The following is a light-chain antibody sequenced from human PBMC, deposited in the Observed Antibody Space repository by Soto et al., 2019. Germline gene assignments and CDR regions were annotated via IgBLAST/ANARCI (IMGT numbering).Light chain of an antibody. Sequence: EIVLTQSPGTLSLSPGERATLSCRASQRVSSNYLAWYQQKPAQAPRLLIYGASSRATGIPDKFSGSGSGTDFTLTISRLEPEDFAVYYCQQYGNSPLTFGGGTKVEIK. CDR2: GAS. V-gene: IGKV3-20*01. CDR1: QRVSSNY. J-gene: IGKJ4*01. CDR3: QQYGNSPLT.